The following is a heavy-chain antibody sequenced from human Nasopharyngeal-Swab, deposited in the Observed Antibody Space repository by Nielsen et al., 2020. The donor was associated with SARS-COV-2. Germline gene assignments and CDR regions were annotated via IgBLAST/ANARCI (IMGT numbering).Heavy chain of an antibody. CDR3: ARVAGITIFTDTTFDY. Sequence: GGSLRLSCAASGFTFSGSAMHWVRQASGKGLEWVGRIRSKANSYATAYAASVKGRFTISRDDSKNTAYLQMNSLKTEDTAVYYCARVAGITIFTDTTFDYWGQGTLVTVSS. CDR1: GFTFSGSA. J-gene: IGHJ4*02. CDR2: IRSKANSYAT. V-gene: IGHV3-73*01. D-gene: IGHD3-9*01.